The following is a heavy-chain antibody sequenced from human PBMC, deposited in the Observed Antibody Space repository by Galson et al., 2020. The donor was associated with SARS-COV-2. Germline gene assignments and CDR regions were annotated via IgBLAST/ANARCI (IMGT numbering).Heavy chain of an antibody. CDR2: ISGKNTTI. CDR3: AREHSSTWSFDR. V-gene: IGHV3-48*02. D-gene: IGHD2-2*01. Sequence: GGSLRLSCEASGFTFSGYSMNWVRQAPGEGLEWISYISGKNTTIYYADSVKGRFTISRDNAKNSLYLQMNNLRDEDTAVYYCAREHSSTWSFDRWGQGTLVTVSS. J-gene: IGHJ5*02. CDR1: GFTFSGYS.